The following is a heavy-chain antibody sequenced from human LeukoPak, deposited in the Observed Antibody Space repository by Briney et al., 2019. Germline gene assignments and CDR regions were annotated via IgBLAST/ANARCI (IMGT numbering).Heavy chain of an antibody. D-gene: IGHD4-17*01. Sequence: SETLSLTCTVSGVSISDYYWSWIRQPPGKGLEWIGYINYSGNTNYNPSLKSRVTIPVDTSKNQFSLRLTSVTAADTAVFYCAREGRQDYVYFDYWGQGSLVTVSS. J-gene: IGHJ4*02. CDR3: AREGRQDYVYFDY. CDR2: INYSGNT. CDR1: GVSISDYY. V-gene: IGHV4-59*01.